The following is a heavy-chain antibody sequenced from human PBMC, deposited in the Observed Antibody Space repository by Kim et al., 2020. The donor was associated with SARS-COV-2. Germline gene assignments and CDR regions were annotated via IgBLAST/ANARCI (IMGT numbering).Heavy chain of an antibody. D-gene: IGHD6-13*01. Sequence: SETLSLTCAVYGGSFSGYYWSWIRQPPGKGLEWIGEITHSGSTNYNPSLKSRVTISVDTSKNQFSLKLSSVTAADTAVYYCARGKGGSSFNYWGQATLVTVSP. J-gene: IGHJ4*02. CDR3: ARGKGGSSFNY. CDR2: ITHSGST. CDR1: GGSFSGYY. V-gene: IGHV4-34*01.